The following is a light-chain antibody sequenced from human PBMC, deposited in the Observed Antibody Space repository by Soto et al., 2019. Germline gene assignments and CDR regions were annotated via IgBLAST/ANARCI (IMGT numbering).Light chain of an antibody. CDR3: QQYNSYTRT. CDR2: GAS. CDR1: QPVSDK. V-gene: IGKV3-15*01. J-gene: IGKJ1*01. Sequence: GMSQSPANLSVSTGVGATLSCWASQPVSDKLAWYQQKPGQAPRLLIYGASTRATGIPARFSGSGSGTEFTLTINSLQPDDFATYYCQQYNSYTRTLGQGTKVDIK.